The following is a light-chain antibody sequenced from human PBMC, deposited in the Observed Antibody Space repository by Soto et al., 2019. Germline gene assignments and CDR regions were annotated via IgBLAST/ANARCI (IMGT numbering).Light chain of an antibody. Sequence: EIVLTQSPGTLSFSPGEVATLSFRSSQSVSNNYLAWYQQKPGQAPRLLIYGASNRATGIPDRFSGSGSGTDFTLTTSRLEPEDFAVYYCQQYGSSGTFGQGTKVDIK. CDR1: QSVSNNY. CDR2: GAS. J-gene: IGKJ1*01. V-gene: IGKV3-20*01. CDR3: QQYGSSGT.